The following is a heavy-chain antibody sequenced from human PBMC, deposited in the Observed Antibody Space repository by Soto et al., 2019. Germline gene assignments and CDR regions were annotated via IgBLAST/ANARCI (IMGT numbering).Heavy chain of an antibody. Sequence: QVQLVQSGAEVKKPGASVKVSCKASGYTFTSYDINWVRQATGQGLEWMGWMNPNSGNTGYVQKFQGRVNMTRNTSISTAYMELSSLRSEDTAVYYCARVYGDYYYYYGMDVWGQGTTVTVSS. CDR1: GYTFTSYD. J-gene: IGHJ6*02. CDR2: MNPNSGNT. D-gene: IGHD4-17*01. CDR3: ARVYGDYYYYYGMDV. V-gene: IGHV1-8*01.